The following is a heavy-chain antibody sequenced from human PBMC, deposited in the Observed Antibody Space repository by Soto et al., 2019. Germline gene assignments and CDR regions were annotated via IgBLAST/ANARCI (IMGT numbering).Heavy chain of an antibody. CDR3: ARDTQQTYYDILTGYTLGAFDI. J-gene: IGHJ3*02. V-gene: IGHV1-46*01. CDR2: INPSGGST. D-gene: IGHD3-9*01. Sequence: ASVKVSCKASGYTFTSYYMHWVRQAPGQGLEWMGIINPSGGSTSYAQKFQGRVTMTRDTSTSTVYMELSSLRSEDTAVYYCARDTQQTYYDILTGYTLGAFDIWGQGTKVTVSS. CDR1: GYTFTSYY.